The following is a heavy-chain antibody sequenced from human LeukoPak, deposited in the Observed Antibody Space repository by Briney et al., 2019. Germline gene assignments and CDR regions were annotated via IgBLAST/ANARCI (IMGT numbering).Heavy chain of an antibody. CDR2: INTYNGNT. CDR1: GYTFTSYG. D-gene: IGHD3-10*01. CDR3: ARAYGSGLNWFDP. J-gene: IGHJ5*02. V-gene: IGHV1-18*01. Sequence: GASVKVSCKASGYTFTSYGISWVRQAPGQGLEWMGWINTYNGNTNYAQKLQGRVTMTTDTSTNTAYMELRSLRSDDTAVYYWARAYGSGLNWFDPWGQGTLVTVSS.